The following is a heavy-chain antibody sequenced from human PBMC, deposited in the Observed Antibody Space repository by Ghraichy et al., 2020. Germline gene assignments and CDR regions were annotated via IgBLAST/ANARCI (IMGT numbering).Heavy chain of an antibody. CDR1: GFTFSSYN. CDR2: ISSSSNSI. Sequence: GESLNISCAASGFTFSSYNMNWVRQAPGKGLEWVSSISSSSNSINYADSVKGRFTISRDNAKNSLYLQMNSLRAADTAVYYCARGVGAVAGHYYYGMDVWGQGTTVTVSS. J-gene: IGHJ6*02. D-gene: IGHD6-19*01. CDR3: ARGVGAVAGHYYYGMDV. V-gene: IGHV3-48*04.